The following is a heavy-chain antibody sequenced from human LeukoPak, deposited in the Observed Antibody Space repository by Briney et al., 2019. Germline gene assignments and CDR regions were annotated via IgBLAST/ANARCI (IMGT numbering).Heavy chain of an antibody. CDR3: ARAHDFFGGNWFGP. V-gene: IGHV4-59*01. J-gene: IGHJ5*02. Sequence: PSETLSLTCTVSGGSISSYYWSWIRQPPGKGLEWIGYISDTGTTNYIPSLKSRRSISVDTSKNQISLKLSSVTSADTAVYYCARAHDFFGGNWFGPWGQGTLVTVSS. D-gene: IGHD3-16*01. CDR1: GGSISSYY. CDR2: ISDTGTT.